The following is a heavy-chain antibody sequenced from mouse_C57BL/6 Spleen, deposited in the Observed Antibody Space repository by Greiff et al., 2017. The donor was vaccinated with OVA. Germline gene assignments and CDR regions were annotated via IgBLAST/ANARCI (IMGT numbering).Heavy chain of an antibody. J-gene: IGHJ3*01. Sequence: VQLQQSGPELVKPGASVKIPCKASGYTFTDYNMDWVKQSHGKSLEWIGDINPNNGGTIYNQKFKGKATLTVDKSSSTAYMELRSLTSEDTAVYYCARSRLTGTLEARGFAYWGQGTLVTVSA. D-gene: IGHD4-1*01. CDR1: GYTFTDYN. CDR2: INPNNGGT. V-gene: IGHV1-18*01. CDR3: ARSRLTGTLEARGFAY.